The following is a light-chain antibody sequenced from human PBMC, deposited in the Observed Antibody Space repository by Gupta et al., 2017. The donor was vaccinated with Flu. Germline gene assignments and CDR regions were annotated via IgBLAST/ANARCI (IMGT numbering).Light chain of an antibody. CDR2: LGS. J-gene: IGKJ2*01. V-gene: IGKV2-28*01. CDR3: MQALQTPYT. Sequence: SCRSSQSLLHTNGYNYLDWYLQKPGQSPQLLIYLGSNRASGVPDRFSGSGSGTDFTLKISRVEADDVGVYYCMQALQTPYTFGQGTKLEIK. CDR1: QSLLHTNGYNY.